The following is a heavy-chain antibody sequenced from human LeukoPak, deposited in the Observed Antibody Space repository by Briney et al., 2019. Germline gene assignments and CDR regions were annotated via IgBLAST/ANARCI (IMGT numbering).Heavy chain of an antibody. V-gene: IGHV1-2*02. CDR3: ARSSSLVTATSPDFDY. CDR1: GYTFTGYY. J-gene: IGHJ4*02. D-gene: IGHD2-21*02. CDR2: INPNSGGT. Sequence: GHSVKISCKASGYTFTGYYMHWVRQAPGQGLEWMGWINPNSGGTNYAQKFQGRVTMTRDTSISTAYMELSRLRSDDTAVYYCARSSSLVTATSPDFDYWGQGTLVTVSS.